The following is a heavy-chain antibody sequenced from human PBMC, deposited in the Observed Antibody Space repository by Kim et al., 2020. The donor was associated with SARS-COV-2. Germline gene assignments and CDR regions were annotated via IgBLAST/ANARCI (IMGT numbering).Heavy chain of an antibody. V-gene: IGHV3-30-3*01. J-gene: IGHJ6*02. Sequence: GGSLRLSCAASGFTFRSCSMHWVRQAPGKGLEWVAVISYDGSNKNYADSVKGRFTISRDNSKNTLYLQMNSLRPEDTALYYCARAPLSRLRGVTYSDYGMDVWGQGTTVTVSS. D-gene: IGHD3-10*01. CDR3: ARAPLSRLRGVTYSDYGMDV. CDR1: GFTFRSCS. CDR2: ISYDGSNK.